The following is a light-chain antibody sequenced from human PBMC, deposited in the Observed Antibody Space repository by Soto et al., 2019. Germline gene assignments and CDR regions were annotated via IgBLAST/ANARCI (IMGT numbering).Light chain of an antibody. CDR1: QGISTF. CDR2: AAS. Sequence: DIQMTQSPSSLSASVGDRVTITCRASQGISTFLAWYQQKPGKVPKLLIYAASTLQSEVPSRFIGSGSGTDFTLTISSLQPEDVATYYCQNYNGPPYTFGQGTKLEIK. J-gene: IGKJ2*01. CDR3: QNYNGPPYT. V-gene: IGKV1-27*01.